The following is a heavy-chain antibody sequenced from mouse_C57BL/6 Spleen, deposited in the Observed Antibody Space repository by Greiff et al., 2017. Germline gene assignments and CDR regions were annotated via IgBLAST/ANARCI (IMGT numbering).Heavy chain of an antibody. D-gene: IGHD2-4*01. Sequence: QVPLQQSGAELVKPGASVKLSCKASGYTFTSYWMHWVKQRPGRGLEWIGRLDPNSGGTKYTEKFKSKATLTVDKPSSTAYMQLSSLTSEDSAVLYCARIYYDYEGFAYWGQGTLVTVSA. CDR1: GYTFTSYW. J-gene: IGHJ3*01. CDR2: LDPNSGGT. V-gene: IGHV1-72*01. CDR3: ARIYYDYEGFAY.